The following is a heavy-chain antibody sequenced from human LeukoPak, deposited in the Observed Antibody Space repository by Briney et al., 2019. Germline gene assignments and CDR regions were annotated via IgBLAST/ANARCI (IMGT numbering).Heavy chain of an antibody. Sequence: GGSLRLSCAASGFTFSNYGMHWVRQSPGKGLEWVAVIWYDGSNKYYADSVKGRFTISRETSKNTVYLQMNSLTCETTAVCYCARCSRAYGDYVFDYWGPGTLVTVSS. D-gene: IGHD4-17*01. J-gene: IGHJ4*02. CDR2: IWYDGSNK. V-gene: IGHV3-33*01. CDR1: GFTFSNYG. CDR3: ARCSRAYGDYVFDY.